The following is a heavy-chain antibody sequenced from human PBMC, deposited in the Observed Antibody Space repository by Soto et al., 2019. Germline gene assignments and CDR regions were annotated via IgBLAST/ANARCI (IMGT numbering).Heavy chain of an antibody. CDR2: INHSGST. CDR3: ARGGPRGSSSWYRGEYNWFDP. V-gene: IGHV4-34*01. CDR1: GGSFSGYY. J-gene: IGHJ5*02. D-gene: IGHD6-13*01. Sequence: SETLSLTCAVYGGSFSGYYWSWIRQPPGKGLEWIGEINHSGSTNYNPSLKSRVTISVDTSKNQFSLKLSSVTAADTAVYYCARGGPRGSSSWYRGEYNWFDPWGQGTLVTSPQ.